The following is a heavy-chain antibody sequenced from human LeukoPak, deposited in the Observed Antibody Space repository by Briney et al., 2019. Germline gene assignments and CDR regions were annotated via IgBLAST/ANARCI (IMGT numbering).Heavy chain of an antibody. Sequence: SGPALFQPTPTLTLTCTFSGFSLSTRGMGVSWIRQPPVKALEWLAHIDWDEDKYYSTSLKTRLTISQDTSKNQVVLTMTNMDPVDTATYYCARIGWFEQRAFDYWGQGTLVTVSS. CDR1: GFSLSTRGMG. CDR2: IDWDEDK. V-gene: IGHV2-70*01. D-gene: IGHD3-10*01. J-gene: IGHJ4*02. CDR3: ARIGWFEQRAFDY.